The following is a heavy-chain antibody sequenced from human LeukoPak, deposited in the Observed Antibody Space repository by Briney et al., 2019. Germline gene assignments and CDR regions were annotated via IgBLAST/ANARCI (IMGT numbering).Heavy chain of an antibody. Sequence: GGSLRLSCAASGFTFSSYGMHWVRQAPGKGPEWVAGIWYDGSNKYYADSVTGRFTISSDNSKNMLFLQMNSLRAEDTAVYYCARGVSNYYGSGSYPTWFDPWGQGTLVTVSP. D-gene: IGHD3-10*01. CDR2: IWYDGSNK. CDR3: ARGVSNYYGSGSYPTWFDP. J-gene: IGHJ5*02. CDR1: GFTFSSYG. V-gene: IGHV3-33*01.